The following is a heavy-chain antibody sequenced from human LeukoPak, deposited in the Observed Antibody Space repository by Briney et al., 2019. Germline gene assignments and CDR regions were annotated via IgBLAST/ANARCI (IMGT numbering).Heavy chain of an antibody. CDR1: GGSISSSNW. D-gene: IGHD3-16*02. Sequence: SETLSLTCAVSGGSISSSNWWSWVRQPPGKGLEWIGYIYYSGSTNYNPSLKSRVTISVDTSKNQFSLKLSSVTAADTAVYYCASALTAEYFQHWGQGTLVTVSS. V-gene: IGHV4-4*02. CDR2: IYYSGST. CDR3: ASALTAEYFQH. J-gene: IGHJ1*01.